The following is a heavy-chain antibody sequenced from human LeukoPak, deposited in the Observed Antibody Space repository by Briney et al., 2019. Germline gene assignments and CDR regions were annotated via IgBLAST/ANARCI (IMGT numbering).Heavy chain of an antibody. V-gene: IGHV1-2*02. D-gene: IGHD3-10*01. J-gene: IGHJ4*02. CDR1: GYTFTSYY. CDR3: ARGEAVWFGESHVDY. CDR2: INPNSGGT. Sequence: GASVKVPCKASGYTFTSYYMHWVRQAPGQGLEWMGWINPNSGGTNYAQKFQGRVTMTRDTSISTAYMELSRLRSDDTAVYYCARGEAVWFGESHVDYWGQGTLVTVSS.